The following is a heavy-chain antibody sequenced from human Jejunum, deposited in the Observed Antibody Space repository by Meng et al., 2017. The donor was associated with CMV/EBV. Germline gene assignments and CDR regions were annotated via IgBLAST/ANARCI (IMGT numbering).Heavy chain of an antibody. Sequence: SCAASGFSGSSNYMTGVRQAPGKGLDWVSVIYSGGNTYYADSVKGRFTVSRDSSKNTLYLQMDTLRAEDTAVYYCARDGRMGAPVLDYWGQGTLVTVSS. CDR2: IYSGGNT. D-gene: IGHD1-26*01. CDR3: ARDGRMGAPVLDY. CDR1: GFSGSSNY. J-gene: IGHJ4*02. V-gene: IGHV3-53*01.